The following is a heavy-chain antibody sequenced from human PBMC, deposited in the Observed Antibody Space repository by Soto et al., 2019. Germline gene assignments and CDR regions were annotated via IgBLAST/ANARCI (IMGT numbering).Heavy chain of an antibody. Sequence: TLSLTCAVYGGSFHGYYWSWIRQPPGKGLEWIGEINHSGSVNFNPTFKSRVSILLDTSKNQMSLQLSSVSAADTDIYYSARDLPYYYDSSGYDAFDIWGPGTMVTVSS. CDR2: INHSGSV. CDR1: GGSFHGYY. CDR3: ARDLPYYYDSSGYDAFDI. D-gene: IGHD3-22*01. J-gene: IGHJ3*02. V-gene: IGHV4-34*01.